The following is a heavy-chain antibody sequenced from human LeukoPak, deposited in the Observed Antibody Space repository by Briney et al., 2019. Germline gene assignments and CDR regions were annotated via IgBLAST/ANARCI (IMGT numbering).Heavy chain of an antibody. CDR1: GFTISSYE. Sequence: PGGSLRLSCAASGFTISSYEMNWVRQAPGKGLEWVSYISSSGSTIYYADSVKGRFTISRDNAKNSLYLQMNSLRAEDTAVYYCARDEQQWLVGYFDYWGQGTLVTVSS. J-gene: IGHJ4*02. CDR2: ISSSGSTI. V-gene: IGHV3-48*03. D-gene: IGHD6-19*01. CDR3: ARDEQQWLVGYFDY.